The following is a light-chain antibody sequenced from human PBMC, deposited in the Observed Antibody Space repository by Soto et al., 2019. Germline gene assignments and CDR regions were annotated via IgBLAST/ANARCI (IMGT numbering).Light chain of an antibody. CDR1: QSVSSN. CDR3: QQHNNWPPWT. J-gene: IGKJ1*01. CDR2: GAS. V-gene: IGKV3-15*01. Sequence: EIVMTQSPATLSVSPGERATLSCRASQSVSSNLAWYQQKPGQDPRLLMYGASTRATGIPGRFSGSGSGTEFTLTISSLQSEDFAVYYCQQHNNWPPWTFGQGTKVEIK.